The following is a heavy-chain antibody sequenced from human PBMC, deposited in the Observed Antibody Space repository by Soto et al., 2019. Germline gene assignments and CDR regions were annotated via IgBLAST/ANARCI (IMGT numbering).Heavy chain of an antibody. CDR1: GFTFTTYS. J-gene: IGHJ4*02. V-gene: IGHV3-48*01. Sequence: GGSLRLSCAASGFTFTTYSMNWVRQAPGKGLEWLSYINSGGSAIDYADSVKGRFTISRDDAKNSLYLQMNSLRAEDTAVYYCASWIFGVVPKNDYWGQGTLVTVSS. D-gene: IGHD3-3*01. CDR3: ASWIFGVVPKNDY. CDR2: INSGGSAI.